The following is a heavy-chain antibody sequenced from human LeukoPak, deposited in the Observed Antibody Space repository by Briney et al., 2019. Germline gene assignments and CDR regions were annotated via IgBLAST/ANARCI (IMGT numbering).Heavy chain of an antibody. D-gene: IGHD3-16*02. CDR2: INPNSGGT. Sequence: GASVKVSCKASGYTFTGYCMHWVRQAPGQGLEWMRWINPNSGGTNYAQKFQGWVTMTRDTSISTAYMELSRLRSDDTAVYYCARGGDLYDYVWGSYRYQDYWGQGTLVTVSS. CDR3: ARGGDLYDYVWGSYRYQDY. V-gene: IGHV1-2*04. CDR1: GYTFTGYC. J-gene: IGHJ4*02.